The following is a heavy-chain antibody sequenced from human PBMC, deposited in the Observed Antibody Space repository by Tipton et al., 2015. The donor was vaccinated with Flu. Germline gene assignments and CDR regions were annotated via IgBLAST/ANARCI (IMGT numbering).Heavy chain of an antibody. CDR2: ISWNSDDL. D-gene: IGHD4-11*01. Sequence: VQLVQSGGGLVQPGRSLRLSCAASGFTFDDYAMHWVRQAPGKGLEWVSRISWNSDDLGYADSVKGRFTISRDNAKNSLYLQMTNLRPEDTALYYCAKPSTTVTTPFFVSWGDGTLVTVSS. V-gene: IGHV3-9*01. J-gene: IGHJ5*01. CDR1: GFTFDDYA. CDR3: AKPSTTVTTPFFVS.